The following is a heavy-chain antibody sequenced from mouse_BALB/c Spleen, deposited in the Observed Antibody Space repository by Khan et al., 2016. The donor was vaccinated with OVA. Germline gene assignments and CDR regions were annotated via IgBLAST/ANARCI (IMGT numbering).Heavy chain of an antibody. J-gene: IGHJ3*01. Sequence: QVQLQQSGPGLVQPSQSLSITCTVSDFSLTNYGVHWVRQSPGQGLEWLGVIWSGGSTDYNVAFISRLSITKDNSKCQVFFKMNSLQVDDTAIYYCARRNYGSSYGFAYWGQGTLVTVSA. CDR2: IWSGGST. CDR1: DFSLTNYG. D-gene: IGHD1-1*01. V-gene: IGHV2-4*02. CDR3: ARRNYGSSYGFAY.